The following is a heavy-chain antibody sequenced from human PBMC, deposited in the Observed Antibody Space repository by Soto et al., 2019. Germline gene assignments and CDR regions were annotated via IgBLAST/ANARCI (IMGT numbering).Heavy chain of an antibody. J-gene: IGHJ6*02. CDR3: AKDRLTVAVYGMDV. CDR2: ISYDGSNK. V-gene: IGHV3-30*18. Sequence: GGSLRLSCVASGFTFSSYAMHWVRQAPGKGLEWVAVISYDGSNKYYADSVKGRFTISRDNSKNTLYLQMNSLRAEDTAVYYCAKDRLTVAVYGMDVWGQGTTVTVS. CDR1: GFTFSSYA. D-gene: IGHD6-19*01.